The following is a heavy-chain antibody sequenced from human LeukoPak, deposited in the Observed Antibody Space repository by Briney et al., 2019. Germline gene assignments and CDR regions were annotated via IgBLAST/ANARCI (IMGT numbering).Heavy chain of an antibody. CDR3: ARGGYDFWSGYSNWFDP. V-gene: IGHV1-18*01. J-gene: IGHJ5*02. CDR1: GYTFTSYG. CDR2: ISAYNGNT. D-gene: IGHD3-3*01. Sequence: ASVKVSCKASGYTFTSYGISWVRQAPGQGLEWMGWISAYNGNTSYAQKLQGRVTMTTDTSTSTAYMELRSLRSDDTAVYYCARGGYDFWSGYSNWFDPWGQGTLVTVSS.